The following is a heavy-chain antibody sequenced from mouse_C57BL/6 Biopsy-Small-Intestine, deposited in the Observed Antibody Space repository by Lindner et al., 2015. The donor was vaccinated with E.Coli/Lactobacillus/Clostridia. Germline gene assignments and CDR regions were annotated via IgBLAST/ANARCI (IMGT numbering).Heavy chain of an antibody. Sequence: VQLQESGAELVKPGASVKISCKASGYSFTGYNMNWVKQSHGKSLEWIGNINPYFGSTTYNQRFKGKATLTVDKSSNTAYMQLNSLTSEDSAVYYCAGPRTMDYWGQGTSVTVSS. V-gene: IGHV1-39*01. CDR2: INPYFGST. CDR3: AGPRTMDY. J-gene: IGHJ4*01. CDR1: GYSFTGYN.